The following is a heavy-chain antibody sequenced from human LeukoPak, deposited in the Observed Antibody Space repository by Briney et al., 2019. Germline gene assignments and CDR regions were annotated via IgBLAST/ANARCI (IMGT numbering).Heavy chain of an antibody. J-gene: IGHJ4*02. CDR2: ISGSGGST. D-gene: IGHD1-26*01. V-gene: IGHV3-23*01. CDR1: GFTFSSYA. Sequence: GGSLRLSCAASGFTFSSYAMSWVRQAPGKGLEWVSAISGSGGSTYYVDSVKGRFTISRDNSENTLYLQMNSLRAEDTAVYYCAKDLWEPPLGVDYWGQGTLVTVSS. CDR3: AKDLWEPPLGVDY.